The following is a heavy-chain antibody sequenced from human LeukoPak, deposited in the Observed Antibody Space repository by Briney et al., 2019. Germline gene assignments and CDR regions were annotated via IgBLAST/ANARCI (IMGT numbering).Heavy chain of an antibody. CDR3: ARLSSGYGIGY. V-gene: IGHV4-59*08. J-gene: IGHJ4*02. Sequence: SETWSLTCTVSGGSISSYYWSWIRQPPGKGLEWIGYIYYSGSTNYNPSLKSRVTISVDTSKNQFSLKLSSVTAADTAVYYCARLSSGYGIGYWGQGTLVTVSS. CDR1: GGSISSYY. CDR2: IYYSGST. D-gene: IGHD5-12*01.